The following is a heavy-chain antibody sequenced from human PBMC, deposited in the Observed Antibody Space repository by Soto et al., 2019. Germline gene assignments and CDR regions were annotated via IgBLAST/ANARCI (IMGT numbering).Heavy chain of an antibody. J-gene: IGHJ4*02. CDR3: ARDRGSGYGDGIDY. V-gene: IGHV3-33*01. Sequence: QVQLVESGGGVVQPGRSLRLSCEASGFTFSSYGMHWVRQAQGRGLEWVAVIWYDGSNKYYADSVKGRFTISRDNSKNTLYLQMNSLRAEDTAVYYCARDRGSGYGDGIDYWGQGTLVTVSS. D-gene: IGHD5-12*01. CDR1: GFTFSSYG. CDR2: IWYDGSNK.